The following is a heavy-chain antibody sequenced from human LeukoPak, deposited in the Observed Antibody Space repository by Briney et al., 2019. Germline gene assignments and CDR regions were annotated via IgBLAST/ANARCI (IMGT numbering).Heavy chain of an antibody. V-gene: IGHV4-38-2*01. CDR1: GYSISSGYY. D-gene: IGHD3-22*01. CDR3: ASFNGYYYDSSSPDISPY. Sequence: SETLSLTCAVSGYSISSGYYWGWIRQPPGKGLEWIGSIYHNGSTFYNPSLKSRVTISVDTSKNQFSLKLTSVTAADTAVYYCASFNGYYYDSSSPDISPYWGQGTLVTVSS. CDR2: IYHNGST. J-gene: IGHJ4*02.